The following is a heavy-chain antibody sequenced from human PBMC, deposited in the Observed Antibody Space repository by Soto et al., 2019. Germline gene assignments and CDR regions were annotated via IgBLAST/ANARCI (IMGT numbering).Heavy chain of an antibody. Sequence: SGAEVKKPGASVKVSCKASGYTFTSYGISWVRQAPGQGLEWMGWISAYNGNTNYAQKLQGRVTMTTDTSTSTAYMELRSLRSDDTAVYYCARDIVPTTGTMVWGNWFDPWGQGTLVTVSS. CDR2: ISAYNGNT. V-gene: IGHV1-18*01. CDR3: ARDIVPTTGTMVWGNWFDP. J-gene: IGHJ5*02. CDR1: GYTFTSYG. D-gene: IGHD3-16*01.